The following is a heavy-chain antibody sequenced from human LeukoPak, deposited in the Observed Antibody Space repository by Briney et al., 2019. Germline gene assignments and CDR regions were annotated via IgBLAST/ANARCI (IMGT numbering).Heavy chain of an antibody. CDR1: GYTFTSYA. Sequence: ASVKASCKASGYTFTSYAMHWVRQAPGQRLEWMGWINAGNGNTKYSQKFQGRVTITRDTSASTAYMELSSLRSEDTAVYYCARVWGGLAGSGFDYWGQGTLVTVSS. CDR3: ARVWGGLAGSGFDY. V-gene: IGHV1-3*01. J-gene: IGHJ4*02. CDR2: INAGNGNT. D-gene: IGHD1-26*01.